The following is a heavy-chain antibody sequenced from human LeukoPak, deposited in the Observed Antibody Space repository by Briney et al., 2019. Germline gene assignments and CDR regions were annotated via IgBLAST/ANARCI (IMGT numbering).Heavy chain of an antibody. J-gene: IGHJ4*02. V-gene: IGHV1-8*01. CDR3: ARNLMYCSSTTCYLDY. CDR2: MNPKNGHT. Sequence: ASVKVSCKASGHTFTSYDINWVRQATGQGLEWMGLMNPKNGHTVYAQKFQGRVTMTRDTSISTAYLELSSLRSEDTAVYYCARNLMYCSSTTCYLDYWGQGTLVTVSS. CDR1: GHTFTSYD. D-gene: IGHD2-2*01.